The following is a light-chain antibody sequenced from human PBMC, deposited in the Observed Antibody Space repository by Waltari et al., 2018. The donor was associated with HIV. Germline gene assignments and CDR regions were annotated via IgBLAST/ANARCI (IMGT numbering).Light chain of an antibody. Sequence: QSALTQPASVSGSPGQSITIPCTGTSSRVGGYYYFHWYQQHPGNAPKLMIYDVSYRPSGVSNRFSGSKSGNTASLTISGLQAEDEADYYCSSYTSSSTLYGVFGGGTKLTVL. CDR1: SSRVGGYYY. J-gene: IGLJ2*01. V-gene: IGLV2-14*01. CDR3: SSYTSSSTLYGV. CDR2: DVS.